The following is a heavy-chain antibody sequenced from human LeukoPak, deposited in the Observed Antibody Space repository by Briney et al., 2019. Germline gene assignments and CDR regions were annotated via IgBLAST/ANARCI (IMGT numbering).Heavy chain of an antibody. V-gene: IGHV4-59*01. CDR1: GGSISSYY. CDR2: IYYSGST. D-gene: IGHD5-24*01. Sequence: SETLSLTCTVSGGSISSYYWSWIRQPPGKGLEWIGYIYYSGSTNYNPSLKSRVTISVDTSKNQFSLKLSSVTAADTAVYYCARAVRQSRWLQLIDYYYYYMDVWGKGTTVTVSS. CDR3: ARAVRQSRWLQLIDYYYYYMDV. J-gene: IGHJ6*03.